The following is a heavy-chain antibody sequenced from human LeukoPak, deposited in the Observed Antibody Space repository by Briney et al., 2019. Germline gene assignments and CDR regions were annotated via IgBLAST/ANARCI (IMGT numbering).Heavy chain of an antibody. J-gene: IGHJ4*02. CDR2: ISYDGSNK. D-gene: IGHD3-22*01. Sequence: GGSLRLSCAASGFTFSSYGMHWVRQAPGKGLGWVAVISYDGSNKYYADSVKGRFTISRDNSKNTLYLQMNSLRAEDTAVYYCAKSTAYYYDSSGLNYWGQGTLVTVSS. CDR1: GFTFSSYG. CDR3: AKSTAYYYDSSGLNY. V-gene: IGHV3-30*18.